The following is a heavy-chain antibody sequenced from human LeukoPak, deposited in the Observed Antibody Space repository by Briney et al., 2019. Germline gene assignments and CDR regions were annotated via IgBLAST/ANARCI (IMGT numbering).Heavy chain of an antibody. CDR2: IGGRGGST. J-gene: IGHJ4*02. D-gene: IGHD3-3*01. Sequence: PGGSLRLSCAASGFTFSSHAMAWVRQAPGKGLEWVSAIGGRGGSTYYADSVKGRFTISRDNSKNTVYLQMNSLRAEHTAVYYCARDPGVVAFHYFDFWGQGTLATVSS. CDR3: ARDPGVVAFHYFDF. CDR1: GFTFSSHA. V-gene: IGHV3-23*01.